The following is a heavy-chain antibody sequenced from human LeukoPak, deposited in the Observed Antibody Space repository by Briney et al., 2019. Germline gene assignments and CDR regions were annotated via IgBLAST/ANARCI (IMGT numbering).Heavy chain of an antibody. Sequence: SETLSLTCTVSGGSLSSSSYYWGWIRQPPGKGLEWIGSIYYSGSTYYNPSLKSRVTISVDTSKNQFSLKLSSVTAADTAVYYCARHPPSYYGSGASWFDPWGQGTLVTVSS. CDR1: GGSLSSSSYY. CDR2: IYYSGST. J-gene: IGHJ5*02. V-gene: IGHV4-39*01. D-gene: IGHD3-10*01. CDR3: ARHPPSYYGSGASWFDP.